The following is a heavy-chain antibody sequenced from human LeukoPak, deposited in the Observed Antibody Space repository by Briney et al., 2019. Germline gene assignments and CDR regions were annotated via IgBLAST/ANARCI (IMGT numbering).Heavy chain of an antibody. CDR3: ARVRTYGSGSYYFDY. Sequence: SETLSLTCTVSGGSISSHYWSWIRQPPGKGLEWIGYIYYGGSTNYNPSLKSRVTISVDTSKNQFSLKLSSVTAADTAVYYCARVRTYGSGSYYFDYWGQGTLVTVSS. CDR2: IYYGGST. J-gene: IGHJ4*02. D-gene: IGHD3-10*01. V-gene: IGHV4-59*11. CDR1: GGSISSHY.